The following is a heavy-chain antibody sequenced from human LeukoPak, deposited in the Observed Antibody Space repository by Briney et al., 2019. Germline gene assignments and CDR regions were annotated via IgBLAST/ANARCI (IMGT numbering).Heavy chain of an antibody. CDR3: ARLGYSYGFGPNYFDY. D-gene: IGHD5-18*01. V-gene: IGHV4-30-2*01. CDR2: IYHSGST. J-gene: IGHJ4*02. Sequence: PSQTLSLTCAVSGGSISSGGYSWSWIRQPPGKGLEWIGYIYHSGSTYYNPSLKSRVTISVDRSKNQFSLKLSSVTAADTAVYYCARLGYSYGFGPNYFDYWGQGTLVTVSS. CDR1: GGSISSGGYS.